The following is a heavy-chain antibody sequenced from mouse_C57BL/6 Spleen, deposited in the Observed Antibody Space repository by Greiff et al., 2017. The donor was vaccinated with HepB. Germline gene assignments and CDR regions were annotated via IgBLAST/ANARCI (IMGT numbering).Heavy chain of an antibody. J-gene: IGHJ2*01. CDR1: GFTFSSYG. Sequence: EVMLVESGGDLVKPGGSLKVSCAASGFTFSSYGMSWVRQTPDKRLEWVATISSGGSYNYYPDSVKWRFTISRDNAKKPLYLQMRSLKSEDTAMYYCARQGYFDYWGQGTTLTVSS. V-gene: IGHV5-6*01. CDR3: ARQGYFDY. CDR2: ISSGGSYN.